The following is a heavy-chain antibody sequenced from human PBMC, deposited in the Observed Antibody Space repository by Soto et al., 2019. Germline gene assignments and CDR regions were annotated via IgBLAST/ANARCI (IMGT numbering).Heavy chain of an antibody. CDR2: LSRGDES. V-gene: IGHV4-4*02. J-gene: IGHJ6*02. Sequence: QVQLQESGPGLVKPSETLSLTCTVSGAPITTTKWWAWVRLPPGKGLEWIGELSRGDESSSNPSLVGRFTMSLDKSNNHFSLKLTSVTAADTAIYYCATQTISYTWGVWGRGTSVTVSS. CDR1: GAPITTTKW. CDR3: ATQTISYTWGV. D-gene: IGHD3-16*01.